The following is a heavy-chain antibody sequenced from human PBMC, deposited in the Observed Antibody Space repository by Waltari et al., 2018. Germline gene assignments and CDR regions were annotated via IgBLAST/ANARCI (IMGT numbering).Heavy chain of an antibody. CDR2: ISGSGGST. CDR1: GFPFSSSA. V-gene: IGHV3-23*01. J-gene: IGHJ4*02. D-gene: IGHD3-22*01. CDR3: AKDFTMIVVVTDY. Sequence: EVQLLESGGGLVQPGGSLRLSCAASGFPFSSSAMSWVRQAPGKGLEWVSAISGSGGSTYYADSVKGRFTISRDNSKNTLYLQMNSLRAEDTAVYYCAKDFTMIVVVTDYWGQGTLVTVSS.